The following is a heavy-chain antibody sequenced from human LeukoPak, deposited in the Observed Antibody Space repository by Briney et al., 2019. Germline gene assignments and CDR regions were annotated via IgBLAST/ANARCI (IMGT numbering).Heavy chain of an antibody. Sequence: SETLSLTCTVSGGSISSGGYYWSWIRQHPGKGLEWIGYIYYSGSTYYNPSLKSRVTISVDTSKNQFSLKLSSVTAAGTAVYYCARGPHLRFLEWLLPNWFDPWGQGTLVTVSS. D-gene: IGHD3-3*01. CDR2: IYYSGST. CDR1: GGSISSGGYY. CDR3: ARGPHLRFLEWLLPNWFDP. V-gene: IGHV4-31*03. J-gene: IGHJ5*02.